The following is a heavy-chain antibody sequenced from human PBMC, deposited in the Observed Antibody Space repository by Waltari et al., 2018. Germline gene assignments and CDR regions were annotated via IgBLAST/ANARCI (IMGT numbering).Heavy chain of an antibody. J-gene: IGHJ4*02. CDR1: GFTLSSHW. Sequence: EVQLVESGGGLVQPGGSLRLSCAASGFTLSSHWMTWVRQATGKGLEWLANIKKDGSESYYGDSVKGRFTISRDNTKNSLYLQMNSLRVEDTAVYYCARADYGGTADYDYWGQGTQVTVSS. CDR3: ARADYGGTADYDY. V-gene: IGHV3-7*04. CDR2: IKKDGSES. D-gene: IGHD4-17*01.